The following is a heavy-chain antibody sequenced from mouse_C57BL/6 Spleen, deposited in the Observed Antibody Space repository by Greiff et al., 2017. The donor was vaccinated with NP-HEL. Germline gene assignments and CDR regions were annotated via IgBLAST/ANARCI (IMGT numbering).Heavy chain of an antibody. CDR3: ANLGEAY. CDR1: GYAFSSSW. D-gene: IGHD2-13*01. Sequence: VQLQQSGPELVKPGTSVKISCKASGYAFSSSWMNWVKQRPGKGLEWIGRIYPGDGDTNYNGKFKGKATLTADKSSSTAYMQLSSLTSEDSAVYYCANLGEAYWGQGTLVTVSA. V-gene: IGHV1-82*01. J-gene: IGHJ3*01. CDR2: IYPGDGDT.